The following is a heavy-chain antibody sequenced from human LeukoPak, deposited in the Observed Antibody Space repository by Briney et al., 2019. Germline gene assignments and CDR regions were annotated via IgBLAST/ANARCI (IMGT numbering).Heavy chain of an antibody. CDR3: ARARGYSWIDS. CDR2: IYTGGNT. Sequence: PGGSLRLSCAASGFIVSSSYMSWVRQAPGKGLEWVSVIYTGGNTYYADSVKGRFTISRDDSKNTLYLQMNSLRAEDTAVYYCARARGYSWIDSWGQGTLVTVSS. CDR1: GFIVSSSY. D-gene: IGHD3-10*01. V-gene: IGHV3-53*01. J-gene: IGHJ5*01.